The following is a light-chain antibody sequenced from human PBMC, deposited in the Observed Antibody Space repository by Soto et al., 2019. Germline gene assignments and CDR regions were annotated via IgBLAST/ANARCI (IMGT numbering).Light chain of an antibody. CDR1: QSVSSY. CDR3: QQRCNCPLT. CDR2: DAS. Sequence: EIVLTQSPATLSLSPGERATLSCRASQSVSSYLAWYQQKPGQAPRLLIYDASNRATGIPARFSGSGSGTGFTLTISSLEPEDFAVYDGQQRCNCPLTFGGGTKVEIK. J-gene: IGKJ4*01. V-gene: IGKV3-11*01.